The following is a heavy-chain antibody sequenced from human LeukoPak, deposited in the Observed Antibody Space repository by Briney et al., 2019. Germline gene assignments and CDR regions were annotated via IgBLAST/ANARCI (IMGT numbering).Heavy chain of an antibody. CDR3: ARTYYYGSSGYYKGAFDI. J-gene: IGHJ3*02. CDR2: IYTSGST. V-gene: IGHV4-61*02. Sequence: PSETLSLTCTVSGGSISSGSYYWSWIRQPAGKGLEWIGRIYTSGSTNYNPSLKSRVTISVDTSKNQFSLKLSSVTAADTAVYYCARTYYYGSSGYYKGAFDIWGQGTMVTVSS. D-gene: IGHD3-22*01. CDR1: GGSISSGSYY.